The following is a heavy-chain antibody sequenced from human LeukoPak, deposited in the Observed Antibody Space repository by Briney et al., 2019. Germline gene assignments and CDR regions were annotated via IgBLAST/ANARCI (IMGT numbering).Heavy chain of an antibody. V-gene: IGHV4-59*12. CDR1: GGSISSYY. CDR2: IYYTGTT. CDR3: ARGRATYYYDSSGYYYFDY. D-gene: IGHD3-22*01. Sequence: SETLSLTCTVSGGSISSYYWSWIRQPPGKGLQWIGHIYYTGTTNYNPSLKSRVTISVDTSKNHFSLKLYSVTAADTAVYYCARGRATYYYDSSGYYYFDYWGQGTLVTVSS. J-gene: IGHJ4*02.